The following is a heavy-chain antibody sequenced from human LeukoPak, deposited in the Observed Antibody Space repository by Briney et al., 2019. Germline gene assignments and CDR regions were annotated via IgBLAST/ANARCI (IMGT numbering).Heavy chain of an antibody. CDR3: AVLIVVVPAATPYYYYGMDV. CDR2: IYSGGST. J-gene: IGHJ6*02. V-gene: IGHV3-66*01. CDR1: GFTVSSNY. Sequence: GGSLRLSCAASGFTVSSNYMSWVRQAPGKGLEWVSVIYSGGSTYYADSVKGRFTISRDNSKNTLYLQMNSLRAEDTAVYYCAVLIVVVPAATPYYYYGMDVWGQGTTVTVSS. D-gene: IGHD2-2*01.